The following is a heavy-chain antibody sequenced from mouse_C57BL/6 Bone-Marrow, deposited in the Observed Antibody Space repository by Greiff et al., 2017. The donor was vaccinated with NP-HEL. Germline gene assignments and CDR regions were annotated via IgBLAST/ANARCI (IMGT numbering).Heavy chain of an antibody. CDR1: GFNIKNTY. CDR3: AAAIYYGYDDGFFFDY. V-gene: IGHV14-3*01. Sequence: VQLKESVAELVRPGASVKLSCTASGFNIKNTYMHWVKQRPEQGLEWIGRIDPANGNTKYAPKFQGKATITADTSSNTAYLQLSSLTSEDTAIYYCAAAIYYGYDDGFFFDYWGQGTTLTVSS. J-gene: IGHJ2*01. D-gene: IGHD2-2*01. CDR2: IDPANGNT.